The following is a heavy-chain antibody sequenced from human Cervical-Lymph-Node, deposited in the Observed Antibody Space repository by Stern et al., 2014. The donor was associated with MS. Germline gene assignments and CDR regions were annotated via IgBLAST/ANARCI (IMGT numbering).Heavy chain of an antibody. CDR1: GFTFNRYV. V-gene: IGHV3-30*14. Sequence: QVQLEESGGGVVQPGKSLRLSCVVSGFTFNRYVMYWVRQAPGKGLEWVAVISFEERNKYSADSLKGRFTVSRDNSKNTVYLQMNSLTSDDTAVYYCARGGPGLTDYYYFYGLDVWGQGTTVTVS. CDR2: ISFEERNK. CDR3: ARGGPGLTDYYYFYGLDV. D-gene: IGHD6-25*01. J-gene: IGHJ6*02.